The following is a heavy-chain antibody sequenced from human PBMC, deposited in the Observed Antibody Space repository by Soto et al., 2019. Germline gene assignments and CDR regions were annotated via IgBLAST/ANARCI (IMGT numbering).Heavy chain of an antibody. D-gene: IGHD2-2*02. CDR2: ISYDGSEK. Sequence: QEQLVESGGGVVQPGKSLRLSCAASGFTFNTYGMHWVRQAPGKGLEWVAVISYDGSEKYYVDSVKGRFTISKDNSKNTLYLQMNSLRPEDTAVYYCANSPNFYCSSPNCYKYYFDHWGQGPRVTVSS. V-gene: IGHV3-30*18. CDR3: ANSPNFYCSSPNCYKYYFDH. CDR1: GFTFNTYG. J-gene: IGHJ4*02.